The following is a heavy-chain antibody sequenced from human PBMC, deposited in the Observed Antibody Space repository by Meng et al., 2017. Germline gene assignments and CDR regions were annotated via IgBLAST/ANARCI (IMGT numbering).Heavy chain of an antibody. V-gene: IGHV3-33*01. CDR2: IWYDGSNK. J-gene: IGHJ3*02. Sequence: LKISCAASGFTFSSYGMHWVRQAPGKGLEWVAVIWYDGSNKYYADSVKGRFTISRDNSKNTLYLQMNSLRAEDTAVYYCARTVYYDYVWGSYRKDAFDIWGQGTMVTVSS. D-gene: IGHD3-16*02. CDR1: GFTFSSYG. CDR3: ARTVYYDYVWGSYRKDAFDI.